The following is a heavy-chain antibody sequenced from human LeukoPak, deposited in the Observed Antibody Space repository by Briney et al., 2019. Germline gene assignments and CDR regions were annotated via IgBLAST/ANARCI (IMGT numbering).Heavy chain of an antibody. CDR3: ARDPVVGPFDL. Sequence: KTSETLSLTCAVYGGSFSGYYWSWIRQPAGKGLEWIGRIYTSGSTNYNPSLKSRVTMSVDTSKNQFSLKLSSVTAADTAVYYCARDPVVGPFDLWGRGTLVTVSS. D-gene: IGHD2-2*01. J-gene: IGHJ2*01. CDR1: GGSFSGYY. CDR2: IYTSGST. V-gene: IGHV4-4*07.